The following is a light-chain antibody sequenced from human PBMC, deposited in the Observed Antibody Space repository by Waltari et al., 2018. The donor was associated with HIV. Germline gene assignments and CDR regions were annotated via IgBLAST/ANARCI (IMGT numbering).Light chain of an antibody. CDR1: VVDSGPEIY. V-gene: IGLV2-14*01. J-gene: IGLJ1*01. Sequence: QSALAQPASVSGSPGQSITISCAGAVVDSGPEIYVSWYQHHPARAPRLPLSMLSRRPSGVSDRFSGPSSDMSATLTISGLQSDDEAHYYCSSYSTITSSYVFGTGTKVTVL. CDR3: SSYSTITSSYV. CDR2: MLS.